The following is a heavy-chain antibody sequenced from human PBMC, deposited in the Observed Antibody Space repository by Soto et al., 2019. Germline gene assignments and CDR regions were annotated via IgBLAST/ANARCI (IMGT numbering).Heavy chain of an antibody. J-gene: IGHJ5*02. CDR3: ARHRHPRGTVGATSPLDP. CDR2: HYSGGST. Sequence: GGSLIISCAISGCSVSSNYVSWVRQAPGKGLEWVSVHYSGGSTYYADSVQGRFTISRDKSNNTLYLQMRRVRAEDTAVYFCARHRHPRGTVGATSPLDPWGQGTQVTVSS. D-gene: IGHD1-26*01. CDR1: GCSVSSNY. V-gene: IGHV3-53*01.